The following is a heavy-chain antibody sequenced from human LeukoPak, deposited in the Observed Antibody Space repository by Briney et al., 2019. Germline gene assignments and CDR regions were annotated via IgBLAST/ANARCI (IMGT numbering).Heavy chain of an antibody. J-gene: IGHJ4*02. CDR1: GVSISSYY. CDR3: ATWPPLAL. CDR2: IYYSGST. V-gene: IGHV4-59*03. Sequence: SETLSLTCTVSGVSISSYYWSWIRQPPGKGLEWIGYIYYSGSTNYNPSLESRVTMSVDTSKNQFSLKLSSVTAADTAVYYCATWPPLALWGQGTLVTVSS.